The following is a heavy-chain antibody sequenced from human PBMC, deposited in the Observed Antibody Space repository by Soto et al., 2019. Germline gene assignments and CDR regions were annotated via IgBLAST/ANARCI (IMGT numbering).Heavy chain of an antibody. CDR3: ARVERDSGYAEPYFDY. CDR2: ISYDGSNK. Sequence: QVQLVESGGGVVQPGRSLRLSCAASGFTFSSYAMHWVRQAPGKGLEWVAVISYDGSNKYYADSVKGRFTISRDNSKNTLYLQMNSLRAEDTAVYYCARVERDSGYAEPYFDYWVQGTLVTVSS. CDR1: GFTFSSYA. D-gene: IGHD5-12*01. J-gene: IGHJ4*02. V-gene: IGHV3-30-3*01.